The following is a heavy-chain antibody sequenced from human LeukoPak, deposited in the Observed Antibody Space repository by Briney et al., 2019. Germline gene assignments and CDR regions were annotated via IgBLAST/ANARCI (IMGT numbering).Heavy chain of an antibody. Sequence: SVKVSCTASGGTFSSYAISWVRQAPGQGLEWMGRIIPILGIANYAQKFQGRVTITADKSTSTAYMELSSLRSEDTAVYYCARGSRGYCSSTSCYGYYYYGMDVWGQGTTVTVSS. V-gene: IGHV1-69*04. D-gene: IGHD2-2*01. J-gene: IGHJ6*02. CDR2: IIPILGIA. CDR3: ARGSRGYCSSTSCYGYYYYGMDV. CDR1: GGTFSSYA.